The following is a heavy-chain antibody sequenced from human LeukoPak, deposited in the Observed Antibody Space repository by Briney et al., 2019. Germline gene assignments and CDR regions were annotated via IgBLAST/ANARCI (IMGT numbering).Heavy chain of an antibody. CDR2: MYYSGST. D-gene: IGHD6-13*01. CDR3: ARDGIAAAGRHRDLTIYFDY. V-gene: IGHV4-39*07. CDR1: GGSVSSNDYY. J-gene: IGHJ4*02. Sequence: SETLSLTCNVSGGSVSSNDYYWGWIRQPPGKGLEWIGNMYYSGSTYYNPSLKSRVTISVDTSKNQFSLKLSSVTAADTAVYYCARDGIAAAGRHRDLTIYFDYWGQGTLVTVSS.